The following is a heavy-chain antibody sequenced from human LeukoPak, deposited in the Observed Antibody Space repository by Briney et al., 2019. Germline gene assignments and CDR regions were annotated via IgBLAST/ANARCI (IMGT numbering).Heavy chain of an antibody. J-gene: IGHJ6*03. CDR2: IVVGSGNT. V-gene: IGHV1-58*02. Sequence: GTSVKVSCKASGFTFTSSAMQWVRQARGQRLEWIGWIVVGSGNTNYAQKFQERVTITRDMSTSTAYMELSSLRSEDTAVYYCAAGPGYSSGWYPTDYYHYMDVWGKGTTVTVSS. CDR1: GFTFTSSA. D-gene: IGHD6-19*01. CDR3: AAGPGYSSGWYPTDYYHYMDV.